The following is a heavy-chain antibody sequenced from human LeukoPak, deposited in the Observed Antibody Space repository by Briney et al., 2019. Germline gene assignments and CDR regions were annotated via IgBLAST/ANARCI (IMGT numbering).Heavy chain of an antibody. CDR1: GGSFSGYY. CDR2: INHSGST. D-gene: IGHD5-18*01. J-gene: IGHJ4*02. V-gene: IGHV4-34*01. Sequence: SETLSLTCAVYGGSFSGYYWSWIRQPPGKGLEWIGEINHSGSTNYNPSLKSRVTISVDTSKNQFSLKLSSVTAADTAVYYCAKIHFEDFDYWGRGTLVTVSS. CDR3: AKIHFEDFDY.